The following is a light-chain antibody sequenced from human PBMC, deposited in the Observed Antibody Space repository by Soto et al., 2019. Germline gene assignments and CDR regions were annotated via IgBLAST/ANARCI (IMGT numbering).Light chain of an antibody. Sequence: ESVLTQSPGTLSLSPGERATLSCRASESVSSRYLAWYQQKPGQAPRLLIYGASSRATGIPDRFSGSGAGTDFTLTISRLEPEDSAVYYCQQYGSLPLFTFGPGTKVDIK. J-gene: IGKJ3*01. CDR2: GAS. CDR1: ESVSSRY. CDR3: QQYGSLPLFT. V-gene: IGKV3-20*01.